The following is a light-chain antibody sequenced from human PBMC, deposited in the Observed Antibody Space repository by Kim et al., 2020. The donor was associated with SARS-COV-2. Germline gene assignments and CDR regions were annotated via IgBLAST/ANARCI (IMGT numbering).Light chain of an antibody. CDR1: QGISSY. V-gene: IGKV1-8*01. Sequence: SSPTGDRVTITCRASQGISSYLAWYQQKPGKAPKLLIYAASTLQSGVPSRFSGSGSGTDFTLTISCLQSEDFATYYCQQYYSYPLTFGGGTKLEI. CDR3: QQYYSYPLT. J-gene: IGKJ4*01. CDR2: AAS.